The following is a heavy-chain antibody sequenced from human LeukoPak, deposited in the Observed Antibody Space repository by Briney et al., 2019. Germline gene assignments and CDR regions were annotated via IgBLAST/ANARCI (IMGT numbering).Heavy chain of an antibody. CDR2: ISAYNGNT. Sequence: ASVKVSCKASGYTFTSYGISWVRQAPGQGLEWMGWISAYNGNTNYAQKLQGRVTMTTDTSTSTAHMELRSLRSDDTAVYYCARVSRGGGYGYYYWGQGTLVTVSS. V-gene: IGHV1-18*04. CDR1: GYTFTSYG. CDR3: ARVSRGGGYGYYY. D-gene: IGHD5-18*01. J-gene: IGHJ4*02.